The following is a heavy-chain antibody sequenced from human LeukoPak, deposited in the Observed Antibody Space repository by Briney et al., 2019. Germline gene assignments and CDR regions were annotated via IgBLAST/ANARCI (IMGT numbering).Heavy chain of an antibody. J-gene: IGHJ6*03. D-gene: IGHD3-22*01. Sequence: GGSLRLSCAASGFTFSSYWMNWVRQAPGKGLEWVANIKEDESEKYYVDSVKGRLTISRDNAKNSLYLQMNSLRAEDTAVYYCARAQGRLYYYYYMDVWGRGTTVTVSS. CDR3: ARAQGRLYYYYYMDV. CDR2: IKEDESEK. V-gene: IGHV3-7*01. CDR1: GFTFSSYW.